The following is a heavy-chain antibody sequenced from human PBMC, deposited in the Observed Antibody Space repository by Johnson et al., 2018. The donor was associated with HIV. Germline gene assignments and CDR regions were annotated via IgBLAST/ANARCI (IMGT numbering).Heavy chain of an antibody. D-gene: IGHD6-13*01. V-gene: IGHV3-30*02. J-gene: IGHJ3*02. CDR1: GFTFSSYG. Sequence: VQLLESGGGVVQPGGSLRLSSPASGFTFSSYGMHWVRQAPGKGLEWVAFIRYDGSNKYYAYSVQGRFTISRDNSKNTLYLQMNSLRAEDTAGYYCAKVSSWYFLRAFDIWGQGTMVTVSS. CDR2: IRYDGSNK. CDR3: AKVSSWYFLRAFDI.